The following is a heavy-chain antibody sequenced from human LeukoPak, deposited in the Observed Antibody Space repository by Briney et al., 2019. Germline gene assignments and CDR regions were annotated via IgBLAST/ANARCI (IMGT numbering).Heavy chain of an antibody. CDR1: GGTFASYA. Sequence: ASVKVSCKASGGTFASYAISWIRQAPGQGLEWMGIINPSGGSTSYAQKFQGRVTMTRDTSTSTVYMELSSLRSEDTAVYYCARAGWWELKPDAFDIWGQGTMVTVSS. D-gene: IGHD1-26*01. CDR2: INPSGGST. J-gene: IGHJ3*02. CDR3: ARAGWWELKPDAFDI. V-gene: IGHV1-46*01.